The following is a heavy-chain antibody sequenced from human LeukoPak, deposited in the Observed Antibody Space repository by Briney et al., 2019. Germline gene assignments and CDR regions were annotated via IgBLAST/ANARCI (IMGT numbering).Heavy chain of an antibody. CDR1: GFTFSSYA. J-gene: IGHJ3*02. Sequence: GGSLRLSCAASGFTFSSYAMHWVRQAPGKGLEWVSSISSSSSYIYYADSVKGRFTISRDNAKNSLYLQMNSLRAEDTAVYYCARDGVIPSAFDIWGQGTMVTVSS. D-gene: IGHD2-2*02. V-gene: IGHV3-21*01. CDR2: ISSSSSYI. CDR3: ARDGVIPSAFDI.